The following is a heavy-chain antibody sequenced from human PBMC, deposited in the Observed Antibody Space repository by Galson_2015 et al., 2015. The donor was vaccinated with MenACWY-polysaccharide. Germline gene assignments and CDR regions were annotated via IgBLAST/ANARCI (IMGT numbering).Heavy chain of an antibody. CDR2: MNPNSGNT. CDR1: GYTFTSYN. D-gene: IGHD1-14*01. J-gene: IGHJ5*02. CDR3: AGTLTALTLRLDP. V-gene: IGHV1-8*02. Sequence: SVKVSCKASGYTFTSYNINWVRQATGQGLEWMGWMNPNSGNTGYAQKFQGRVTMTRDNSISTSYMEMSSLRSEDTAVYYCAGTLTALTLRLDPWGQGTLVTVSS.